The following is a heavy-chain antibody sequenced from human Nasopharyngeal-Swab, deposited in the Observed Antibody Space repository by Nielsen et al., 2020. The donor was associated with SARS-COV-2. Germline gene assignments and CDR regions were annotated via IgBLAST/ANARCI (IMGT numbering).Heavy chain of an antibody. Sequence: ASVEVSCKASGYTFTGYAMHWVRQAPVQRLEWMGWINAGNGNTKYSQKFQGRVTITRDTSASTAYMELSSLRSEDTAVYYCARERQLVRVYYYYYMDVWGKGTTVTVSS. CDR3: ARERQLVRVYYYYYMDV. J-gene: IGHJ6*03. CDR2: INAGNGNT. D-gene: IGHD6-6*01. V-gene: IGHV1-3*01. CDR1: GYTFTGYA.